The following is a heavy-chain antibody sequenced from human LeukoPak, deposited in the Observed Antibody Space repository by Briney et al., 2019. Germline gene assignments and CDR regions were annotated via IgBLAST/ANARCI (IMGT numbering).Heavy chain of an antibody. CDR3: ARRYCSGVNCYYFDS. D-gene: IGHD2-15*01. V-gene: IGHV1-46*01. CDR2: INPSGPST. J-gene: IGHJ4*02. CDR1: GYTFTNYY. Sequence: ASVKVSCKASGYTFTNYYMHWLRQAPGQGLEWMGVINPSGPSTSYAQKFQGRVTMTRDTSTSTVYMELSSLKSEDTAVFYCARRYCSGVNCYYFDSWGQGTLVTVSS.